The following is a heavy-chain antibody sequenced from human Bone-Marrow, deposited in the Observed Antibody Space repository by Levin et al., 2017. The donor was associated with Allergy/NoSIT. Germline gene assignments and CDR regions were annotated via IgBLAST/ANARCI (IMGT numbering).Heavy chain of an antibody. D-gene: IGHD3-10*01. CDR1: GFIFTKYG. CDR3: AKDQRVYYHGPANFDS. J-gene: IGHJ4*02. V-gene: IGHV3-30*18. CDR2: ISSDGTNE. Sequence: QPGGSLRLSCAASGFIFTKYGIHWVRQAPGKGLEWVAGISSDGTNEYNEDYVKGRFTISRDMSKNTLYLQMNSLRAEDTALYCCAKDQRVYYHGPANFDSWGQGTLVTVTS.